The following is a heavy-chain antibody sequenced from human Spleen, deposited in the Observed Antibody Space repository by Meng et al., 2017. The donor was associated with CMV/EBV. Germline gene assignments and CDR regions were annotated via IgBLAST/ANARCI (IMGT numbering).Heavy chain of an antibody. D-gene: IGHD4-11*01. V-gene: IGHV3-23*01. J-gene: IGHJ4*02. CDR1: GFPFKNYA. Sequence: GESLKISCAASGFPFKNYAVTWVRQAPGKGLEWLSSISSSGSSTYYADSVKGRFTISRDDSKNTVYLQMNSLRAEDSALYYCAGGGDYSLYYFDYWGQGTLVTVSS. CDR2: ISSSGSST. CDR3: AGGGDYSLYYFDY.